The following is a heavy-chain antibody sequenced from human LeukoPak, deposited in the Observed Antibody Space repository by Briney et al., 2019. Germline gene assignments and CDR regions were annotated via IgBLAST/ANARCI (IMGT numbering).Heavy chain of an antibody. CDR1: GFTFSSYV. J-gene: IGHJ5*02. Sequence: LRLSCAASGFTFSSYVMSWIRQHPGKGLEWIGYIYYSGSTYYNPSLKSRVTISVDTSKNQFSLKLSSVTAADTAVYYCASSGAGWNCSSTSCYEYWFDPWGQGTLVTVSS. CDR2: IYYSGST. D-gene: IGHD2-2*01. CDR3: ASSGAGWNCSSTSCYEYWFDP. V-gene: IGHV4-31*02.